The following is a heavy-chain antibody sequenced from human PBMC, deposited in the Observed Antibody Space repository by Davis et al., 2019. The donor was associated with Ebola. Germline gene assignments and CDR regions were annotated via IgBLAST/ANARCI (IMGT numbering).Heavy chain of an antibody. V-gene: IGHV3-33*03. CDR2: IYYDGSHE. D-gene: IGHD3-22*01. CDR3: TTELVRGDFDR. Sequence: GESLKISCAASGFTFSSYWMHWVRQAPGKGLEWVSFIYYDGSHEDYADSVKGRFTISRDNSKNTVYLQMNSLRAEDTAMYYCTTELVRGDFDRWGQGTLVTVAA. CDR1: GFTFSSYW. J-gene: IGHJ4*02.